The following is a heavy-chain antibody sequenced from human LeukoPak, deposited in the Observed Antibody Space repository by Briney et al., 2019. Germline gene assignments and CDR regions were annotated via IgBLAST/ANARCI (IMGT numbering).Heavy chain of an antibody. CDR3: ASSGAGNWFDP. CDR1: GGSFSGYY. Sequence: PSETLSLTCAVYGGSFSGYYWSWIRQPPGKGLEWTGEINHSGSTNYNPSLKSRVTISVDTSKNQFSLKLSSVTAADTAVYYCASSGAGNWFDPWGQGTLVTVSS. CDR2: INHSGST. V-gene: IGHV4-34*01. D-gene: IGHD3-10*01. J-gene: IGHJ5*02.